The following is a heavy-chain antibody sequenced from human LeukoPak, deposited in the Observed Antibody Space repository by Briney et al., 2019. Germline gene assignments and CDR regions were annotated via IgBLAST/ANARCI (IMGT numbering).Heavy chain of an antibody. J-gene: IGHJ5*02. V-gene: IGHV4-34*01. CDR3: ARGGNYGSYP. CDR1: GGSFSGYY. CDR2: INHSGST. Sequence: SETLSLTCAVYGGSFSGYYWSWIRQPPGKGLEWIGEINHSGSTNYNPSLKSRVTISVDTSKNQFSLKLSSVTAADTAVYNCARGGNYGSYPWGQGTLVTVSS. D-gene: IGHD3-10*01.